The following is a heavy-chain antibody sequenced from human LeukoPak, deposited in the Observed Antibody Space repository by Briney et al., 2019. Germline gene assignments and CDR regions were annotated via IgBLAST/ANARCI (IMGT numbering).Heavy chain of an antibody. D-gene: IGHD6-19*01. V-gene: IGHV4-34*01. Sequence: SETLSLTCAVYGGSFSGYYWSWIRQPPGKGLEWIGEINHSGGTNYNPSLKSRVTISVDTSKNQFSLKLSSVTAADTAVYYCARGPYSSGWPPFDYWGQGTLVTVSS. J-gene: IGHJ4*02. CDR3: ARGPYSSGWPPFDY. CDR2: INHSGGT. CDR1: GGSFSGYY.